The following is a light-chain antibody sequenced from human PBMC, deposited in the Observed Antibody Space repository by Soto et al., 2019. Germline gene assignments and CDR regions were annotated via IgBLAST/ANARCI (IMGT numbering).Light chain of an antibody. V-gene: IGLV1-40*01. J-gene: IGLJ2*01. CDR3: LSFDSSLSVV. CDR2: GNT. CDR1: SSNIGAGYD. Sequence: QSVLTQPPSVSGAPGQRVTISCTGSSSNIGAGYDVHWYQQLPGRAPKLLIYGNTNRPSGVPDRFSGSKSGTSASLAITGLQAEDAADYYCLSFDSSLSVVFGGGPKLTVL.